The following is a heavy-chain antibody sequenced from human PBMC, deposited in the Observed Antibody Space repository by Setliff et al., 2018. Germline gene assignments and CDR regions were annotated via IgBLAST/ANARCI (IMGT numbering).Heavy chain of an antibody. D-gene: IGHD1-1*01. CDR3: RQAVVGRDVFDV. CDR1: GESFDTYY. Sequence: SETLSLTCSVFGESFDTYYWSWIRQPPGKGLEWFGEINQSGGGDYNPSFKGRVTISVDTSKKQFSLTLRYVTAADTALYYCRQAVVGRDVFDVWGQGTVVTVSS. CDR2: INQSGGG. V-gene: IGHV4-34*03. J-gene: IGHJ3*01.